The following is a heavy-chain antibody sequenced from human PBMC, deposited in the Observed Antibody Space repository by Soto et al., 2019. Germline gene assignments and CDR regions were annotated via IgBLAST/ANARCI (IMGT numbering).Heavy chain of an antibody. CDR2: IYYSGST. D-gene: IGHD3-22*01. V-gene: IGHV4-31*03. CDR3: ARAYDSSGYAHY. J-gene: IGHJ4*02. CDR1: GGSISSGGYY. Sequence: SETLSLTCTVSGGSISSGGYYWSWIRQHPGKGLEWIGYIYYSGSTYYNPSLKSRVTISVDTSKNQFSLKLSSVTAADTAVYYCARAYDSSGYAHYWGQGTLVTVSS.